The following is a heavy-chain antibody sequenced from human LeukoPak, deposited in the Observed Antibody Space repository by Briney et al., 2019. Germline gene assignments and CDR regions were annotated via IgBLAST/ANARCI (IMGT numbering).Heavy chain of an antibody. D-gene: IGHD5-18*01. V-gene: IGHV3-30*02. Sequence: PGGSLRLSCAASGFTFSSYGMHWVRHAPGKGLEWVAFIRYDGSNKYYADSVKGRFTISRDNSKNTLYLQMNSLRAEDTAVYYCAKDGSRYSYGADYWGQGTLVTVSS. CDR2: IRYDGSNK. CDR3: AKDGSRYSYGADY. CDR1: GFTFSSYG. J-gene: IGHJ4*02.